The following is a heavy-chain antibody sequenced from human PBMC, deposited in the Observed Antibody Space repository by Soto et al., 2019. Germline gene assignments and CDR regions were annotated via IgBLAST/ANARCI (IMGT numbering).Heavy chain of an antibody. V-gene: IGHV1-8*01. Sequence: GASVKVSCKASGYTFTSYDINWVRQATGQGLEWMGWMNPNSGNTGYAQKFQGRVTMTMNTSISTAYMELSSLRSEDTAVYYCARDRYSSGNCFDPWGQGTLVTVSS. CDR1: GYTFTSYD. CDR2: MNPNSGNT. J-gene: IGHJ5*02. D-gene: IGHD6-19*01. CDR3: ARDRYSSGNCFDP.